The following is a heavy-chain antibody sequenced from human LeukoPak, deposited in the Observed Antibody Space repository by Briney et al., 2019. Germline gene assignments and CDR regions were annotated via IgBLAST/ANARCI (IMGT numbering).Heavy chain of an antibody. CDR3: ARDGTGEGYNFYSDY. CDR1: GESFGSYG. CDR2: IIPLFDIE. Sequence: GASVKLSCKASGESFGSYGISWVRQAPGQGLEWMGGIIPLFDIETYAQKFQGRVTLTADKFTNTAYLELSSLRSEDTALYFCARDGTGEGYNFYSDYWGQGTLVTVSS. D-gene: IGHD5-24*01. V-gene: IGHV1-69*10. J-gene: IGHJ4*02.